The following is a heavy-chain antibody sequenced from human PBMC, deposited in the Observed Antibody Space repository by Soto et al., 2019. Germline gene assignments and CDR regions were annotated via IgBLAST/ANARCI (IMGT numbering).Heavy chain of an antibody. Sequence: QVQLQQWGAGLLKPSETLSLTCAVYGGSFSGYYWSWIRQPPGKGLEWIGEINHSGSTNYNPSLKRRVTISVDTSKNQFSLKLSSVTAADTAVYYCARGGSPWLVYYYGMDVWGQGTTVTVSS. CDR3: ARGGSPWLVYYYGMDV. CDR1: GGSFSGYY. D-gene: IGHD6-19*01. J-gene: IGHJ6*02. CDR2: INHSGST. V-gene: IGHV4-34*01.